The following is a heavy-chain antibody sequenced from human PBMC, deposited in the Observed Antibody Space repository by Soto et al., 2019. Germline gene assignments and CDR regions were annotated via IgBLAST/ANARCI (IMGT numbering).Heavy chain of an antibody. V-gene: IGHV4-39*01. CDR2: VHYNGRT. CDR1: GGSITSGDNYY. D-gene: IGHD3-10*01. J-gene: IGHJ4*02. Sequence: QLQLQESGPGLVQPSETLSLTCTVSGGSITSGDNYYWGWIRQPPGKGLEYIGSVHYNGRTYYNPSLKSRVTVSADTSKNQFSLKLTSVTAADTAVYYRARHGSGSYYPVDSWGQGTLVTVSS. CDR3: ARHGSGSYYPVDS.